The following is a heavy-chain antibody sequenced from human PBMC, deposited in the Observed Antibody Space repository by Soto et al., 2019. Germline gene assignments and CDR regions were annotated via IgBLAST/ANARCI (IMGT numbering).Heavy chain of an antibody. D-gene: IGHD6-13*01. CDR2: INAGNGNT. Sequence: QVQLVQSGAEVKKPGASVKVSCKASEDTFTRYVIHWVRQAPGQRLEWMGWINAGNGNTKYSQNFQGRVTITRDASASTAYMELSSLRSQDMAVYYCATSTIDTSTWKQYFYGMDVWGQGSTVTVSS. V-gene: IGHV1-3*01. CDR3: ATSTIDTSTWKQYFYGMDV. J-gene: IGHJ6*02. CDR1: EDTFTRYV.